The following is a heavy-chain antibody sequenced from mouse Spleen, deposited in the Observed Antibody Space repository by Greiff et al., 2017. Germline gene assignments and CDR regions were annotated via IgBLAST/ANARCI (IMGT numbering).Heavy chain of an antibody. Sequence: VQLQQSGPVLVKPGASVKMSCKASGYTFTDYYMNWVKQSHGKSLEWIGVINPYNGGTSYNQKFKGKATLTVDKSSSTAYMELNSLTSEDSAVYYCARSTMIKGDAMDYWGQGTSVTVSS. D-gene: IGHD2-4*01. CDR3: ARSTMIKGDAMDY. CDR1: GYTFTDYY. V-gene: IGHV1-19*01. J-gene: IGHJ4*01. CDR2: INPYNGGT.